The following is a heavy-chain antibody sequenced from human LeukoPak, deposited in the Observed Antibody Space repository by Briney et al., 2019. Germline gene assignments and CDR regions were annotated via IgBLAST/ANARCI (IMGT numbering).Heavy chain of an antibody. Sequence: GGSLRLSCAASGFTFSRFWTSWARQAPGKGLEWVANIKHDGSQKYYVDSAKGRFTISRDNAKNSLYLQMNSLRAEDTAVYYCARDGMGGIKAFDIWGQGTMVTVSS. CDR3: ARDGMGGIKAFDI. CDR1: GFTFSRFW. V-gene: IGHV3-7*05. D-gene: IGHD3-10*01. J-gene: IGHJ3*02. CDR2: IKHDGSQK.